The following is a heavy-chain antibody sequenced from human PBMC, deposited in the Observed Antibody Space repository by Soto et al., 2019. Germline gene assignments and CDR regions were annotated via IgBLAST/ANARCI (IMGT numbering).Heavy chain of an antibody. V-gene: IGHV1-58*01. D-gene: IGHD2-8*01. CDR3: AADQFGDCTNGVCPYYYGMDV. J-gene: IGHJ6*02. CDR1: GFPFTTSA. CDR2: IVVGSGNT. Sequence: PVKVSCKASGFPFTTSAVQWVRQPRGKRLEWIGWIVVGSGNTNYAQKFQERVTITRDMSTSTAYMELSSLRSEDTAVCYCAADQFGDCTNGVCPYYYGMDVWGQGTKVTVSS.